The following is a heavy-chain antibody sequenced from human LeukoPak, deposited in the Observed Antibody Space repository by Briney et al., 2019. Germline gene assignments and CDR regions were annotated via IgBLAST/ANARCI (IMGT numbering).Heavy chain of an antibody. CDR1: GGSITSGNYY. CDR3: ARDHSGYFPAFDY. J-gene: IGHJ4*02. CDR2: INTSGYT. D-gene: IGHD3-22*01. Sequence: SQTLSLTCTVSGGSITSGNYYWNWIRQPAGKGLEWIGRINTSGYTNYNPSLKSQVTISVDTSKNQFSLRLSSVTAADTAVYYCARDHSGYFPAFDYWGQGALVIVSS. V-gene: IGHV4-61*02.